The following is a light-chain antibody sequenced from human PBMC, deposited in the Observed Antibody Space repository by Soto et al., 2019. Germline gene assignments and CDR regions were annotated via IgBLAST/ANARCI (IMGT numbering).Light chain of an antibody. CDR1: QSVSSI. CDR2: DAS. Sequence: IVLTQSPATLSLSPGERATLSCRASQSVSSILAWYQQKPGQAPRLLIYDASIRATGIPARFSGSGSGTDFTLTISSLEPEDFAVYFCHHRVTFGQGTKVEVK. J-gene: IGKJ1*01. CDR3: HHRVT. V-gene: IGKV3-11*01.